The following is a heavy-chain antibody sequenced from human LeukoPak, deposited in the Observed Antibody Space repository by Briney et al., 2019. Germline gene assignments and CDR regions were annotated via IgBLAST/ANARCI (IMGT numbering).Heavy chain of an antibody. Sequence: GGSLRLSCAASGFISSGYTMNWVRQTPGKGLEWVSSISSSSDYIYYADSVKGRFTISRDNSKDSLYLQMSSLRAEDTAVYYCARVWSMIREYVEYWGQGTLVTVSS. CDR1: GFISSGYT. J-gene: IGHJ4*02. D-gene: IGHD3-10*01. CDR2: ISSSSDYI. V-gene: IGHV3-21*01. CDR3: ARVWSMIREYVEY.